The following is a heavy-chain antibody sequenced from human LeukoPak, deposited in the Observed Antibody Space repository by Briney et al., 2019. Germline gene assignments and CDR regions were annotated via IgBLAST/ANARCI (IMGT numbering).Heavy chain of an antibody. CDR2: IYYSGST. CDR3: ARDKLTSSIAAPAPSPAIYYYYYGMDV. Sequence: SETLSLTCTVSGGSVSSGSYYWSWIRQPPGKGLEWIGYIYYSGSTNYNPSLKSRVTISVDTSKNQFSLKLSSVTAADTAVYYCARDKLTSSIAAPAPSPAIYYYYYGMDVWGQGTTVTVSS. V-gene: IGHV4-61*01. D-gene: IGHD6-6*01. CDR1: GGSVSSGSYY. J-gene: IGHJ6*02.